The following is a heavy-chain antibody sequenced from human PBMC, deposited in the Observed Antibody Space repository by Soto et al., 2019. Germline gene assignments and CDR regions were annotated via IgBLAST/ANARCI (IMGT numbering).Heavy chain of an antibody. Sequence: GGPMKVSCKASVYTFTSYDINWVRQATGQGLEWMGWMNPNSGNTGYAQKFQGRVTMTRNASISTAYMELSRLRSEDTAVYYCARRGYSGYDWGYYYYGIDVWGQRTTVTVSS. CDR1: VYTFTSYD. J-gene: IGHJ6*02. D-gene: IGHD5-12*01. CDR3: ARRGYSGYDWGYYYYGIDV. V-gene: IGHV1-8*01. CDR2: MNPNSGNT.